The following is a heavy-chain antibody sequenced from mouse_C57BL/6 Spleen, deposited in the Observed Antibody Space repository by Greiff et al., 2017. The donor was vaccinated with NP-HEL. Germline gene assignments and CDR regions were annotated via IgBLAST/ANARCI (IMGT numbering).Heavy chain of an antibody. Sequence: DVMLVESGGGLVKPGGSLKLSCAASGFTFSDYGMHWVRQAPEKGLEWVAYISSGSSTIYYADTVKGRFPISRDNAKNTLFLQMTSLRSEDTAMYYCARDYYGSSYDWYFDVWGTGTTVTVSS. CDR2: ISSGSSTI. D-gene: IGHD1-1*01. J-gene: IGHJ1*03. CDR1: GFTFSDYG. V-gene: IGHV5-17*01. CDR3: ARDYYGSSYDWYFDV.